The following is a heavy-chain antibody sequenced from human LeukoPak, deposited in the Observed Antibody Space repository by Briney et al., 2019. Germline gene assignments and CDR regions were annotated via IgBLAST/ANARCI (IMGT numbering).Heavy chain of an antibody. CDR2: ISGDSKYI. J-gene: IGHJ2*01. D-gene: IGHD5-18*01. CDR1: GFTFSRYT. Sequence: PGGSLRLSCAGSGFTFSRYTFNWVRQAPGRGLEWVSAISGDSKYIYYTDSVKGRFTISRDNARNSVYLQMNSLGVEDTAVYYCAKDSVTWIQLWSSGWYFDLWGRGTLVTVSS. CDR3: AKDSVTWIQLWSSGWYFDL. V-gene: IGHV3-21*01.